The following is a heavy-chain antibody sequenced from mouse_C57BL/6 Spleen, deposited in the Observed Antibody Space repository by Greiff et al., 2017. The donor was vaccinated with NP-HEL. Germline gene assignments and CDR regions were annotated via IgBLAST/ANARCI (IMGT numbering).Heavy chain of an antibody. J-gene: IGHJ4*01. CDR3: ARPADGYTLYAMDY. Sequence: EVQLVESGGGLVKPGGSLKLSCAASGFTFSDYGMHWVRQAPEKGLEWVAYISSGSSTIYYADTVKGRFTISRDNAKNTLFLQMTSLRSEDTAMYYCARPADGYTLYAMDYWGQGTSVTVSS. V-gene: IGHV5-17*01. CDR1: GFTFSDYG. D-gene: IGHD2-3*01. CDR2: ISSGSSTI.